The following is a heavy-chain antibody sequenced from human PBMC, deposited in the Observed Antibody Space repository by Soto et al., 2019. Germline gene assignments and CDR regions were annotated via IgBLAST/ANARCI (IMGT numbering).Heavy chain of an antibody. CDR3: AREGKLGRWILPLDS. CDR2: IHYNGNT. D-gene: IGHD6-6*01. V-gene: IGHV4-59*01. CDR1: GDSISSYS. Sequence: QVQLPVSGPGLVKPSETMSLTCTVSGDSISSYSWSWIPQPPAQGLEWIGNIHYNGNTKYSPSLKSRVTMSVATCDNHVSLKVISVTTADTGVYFWAREGKLGRWILPLDSCVQGTLVTVSS. J-gene: IGHJ4*02.